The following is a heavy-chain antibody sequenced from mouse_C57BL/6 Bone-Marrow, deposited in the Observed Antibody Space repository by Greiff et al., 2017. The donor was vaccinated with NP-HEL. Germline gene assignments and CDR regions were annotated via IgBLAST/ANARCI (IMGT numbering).Heavy chain of an antibody. V-gene: IGHV1-59*01. J-gene: IGHJ3*01. CDR2: IDPSDSYT. CDR1: GYTFTSYW. Sequence: QVQLQQPGAELVRPGTSVKLSCKASGYTFTSYWMHWVKQRPGQGLAWIGVIDPSDSYTNYNQKFKGKATLTVDTSSSTAYMQLSSLTSEDSAVYYCARDGFAYWGQGTLVTVSA. CDR3: ARDGFAY.